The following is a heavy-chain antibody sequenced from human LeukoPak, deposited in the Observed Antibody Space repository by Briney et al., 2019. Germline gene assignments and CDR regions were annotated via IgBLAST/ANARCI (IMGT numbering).Heavy chain of an antibody. CDR2: IRYDGSNK. D-gene: IGHD3-9*01. J-gene: IGHJ6*02. Sequence: QPGRSLRLSCAASGFTFSSYGMHWVRQAPGKGLEWVAVIRYDGSNKYYADSVKGRFTISRDNAKNSLYLQMNSLRAEDTAVYYCARSIGLTGGGVDVWGQGTTVTVSS. CDR3: ARSIGLTGGGVDV. V-gene: IGHV3-33*01. CDR1: GFTFSSYG.